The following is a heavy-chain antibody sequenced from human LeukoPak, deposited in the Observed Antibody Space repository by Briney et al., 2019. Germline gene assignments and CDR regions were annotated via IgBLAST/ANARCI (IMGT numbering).Heavy chain of an antibody. D-gene: IGHD3-3*02. V-gene: IGHV3-48*03. CDR2: ISSSGTTI. Sequence: GGSLRLSCAASGFPFSSYEMNWVRQAPGKGLEWVSYISSSGTTIYYADSVKGRFTISRDTPKNSLSLQMNSLRAEDTAVYYCARGFGYTFFYWGQGTLVTVSS. J-gene: IGHJ4*02. CDR1: GFPFSSYE. CDR3: ARGFGYTFFY.